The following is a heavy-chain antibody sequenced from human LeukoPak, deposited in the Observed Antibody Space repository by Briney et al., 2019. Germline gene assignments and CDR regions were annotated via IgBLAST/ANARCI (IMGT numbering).Heavy chain of an antibody. V-gene: IGHV3-74*01. Sequence: PGGSLRLSCAASGVTLSSYWMHWVRQAPGKGLVWVSRINSDGSSTTYADSVRGRFTISRDDAKNTLYLQMNSLGVEDTAVYYCTSGRYGDYLWGQGALVTVSS. J-gene: IGHJ5*02. CDR1: GVTLSSYW. CDR3: TSGRYGDYL. CDR2: INSDGSST. D-gene: IGHD4-17*01.